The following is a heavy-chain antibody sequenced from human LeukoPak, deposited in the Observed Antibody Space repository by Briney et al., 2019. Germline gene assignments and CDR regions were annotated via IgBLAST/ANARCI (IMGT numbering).Heavy chain of an antibody. CDR3: ARDGTPYYYDSSDDAFDI. CDR1: GFIFSNYW. Sequence: HPGGSLRLSCAASGFIFSNYWMSWVRQAPGRGLEWVANIKYDGSERYYVDSVKGRFTISRDNAKNSLYLQMNSLRAEDTAVYYCARDGTPYYYDSSDDAFDIWGQGTMVTVSS. V-gene: IGHV3-7*01. CDR2: IKYDGSER. J-gene: IGHJ3*02. D-gene: IGHD3-22*01.